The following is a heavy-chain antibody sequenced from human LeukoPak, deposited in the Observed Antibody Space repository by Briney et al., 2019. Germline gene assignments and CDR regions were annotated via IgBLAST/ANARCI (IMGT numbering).Heavy chain of an antibody. Sequence: ASVKVSCKASGYTFTTYAISWVRQAPGQGLEWMGWISAYNGNTNYAQKLQGRVTMTTDTSTSTAYMELRSLRSDDTAVYYCARRGLVAGIYDLVYGFDLWGQGTMVTVSS. D-gene: IGHD3/OR15-3a*01. V-gene: IGHV1-18*01. CDR1: GYTFTTYA. CDR3: ARRGLVAGIYDLVYGFDL. J-gene: IGHJ3*01. CDR2: ISAYNGNT.